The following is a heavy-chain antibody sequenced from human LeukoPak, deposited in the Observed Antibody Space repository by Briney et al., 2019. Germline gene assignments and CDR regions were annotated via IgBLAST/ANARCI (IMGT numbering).Heavy chain of an antibody. CDR1: GFTFSSYT. D-gene: IGHD3-3*01. CDR2: ISRSSNYK. V-gene: IGHV3-21*01. Sequence: PGGSLRLSCAASGFTFSSYTMNWVRQAPGKGLEWVSSISRSSNYKYYADSVKGRFTISRDNSKNTLYLQMNSLRAEDTAVYYCAKGSGMVYDFWSGYYQYWGQGTLVTVSS. CDR3: AKGSGMVYDFWSGYYQY. J-gene: IGHJ4*02.